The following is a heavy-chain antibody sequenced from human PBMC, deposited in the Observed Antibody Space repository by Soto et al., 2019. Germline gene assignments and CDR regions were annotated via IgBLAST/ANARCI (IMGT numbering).Heavy chain of an antibody. J-gene: IGHJ4*02. V-gene: IGHV3-7*04. CDR3: ARGAFPTWGTYPLDY. Sequence: EVQLVESGGGLVQPGGSLRLSCAASGFTFTSYWMTWVRQAPGKGLEWVANIKQDGGGKYYVGSVKGRFTISRDNAENSRYLQLDSLRAEDAAVYYCARGAFPTWGTYPLDYWGQGTLVTVSS. CDR2: IKQDGGGK. CDR1: GFTFTSYW. D-gene: IGHD3-16*02.